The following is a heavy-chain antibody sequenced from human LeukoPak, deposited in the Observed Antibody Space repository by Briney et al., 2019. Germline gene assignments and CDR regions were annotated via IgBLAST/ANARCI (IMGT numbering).Heavy chain of an antibody. V-gene: IGHV1-69*05. CDR3: ASGSYYDFWSGYSRYYYYYMDV. D-gene: IGHD3-3*01. Sequence: GASVKVSCKASGGTFSSYAISWVRQAPGQGLEWRGRIIPIFGTANYAQKFQGRVTITTDESTSTAYMELSSLRSEDTAVYYCASGSYYDFWSGYSRYYYYYMDVWGKGTTVTVSS. CDR2: IIPIFGTA. J-gene: IGHJ6*03. CDR1: GGTFSSYA.